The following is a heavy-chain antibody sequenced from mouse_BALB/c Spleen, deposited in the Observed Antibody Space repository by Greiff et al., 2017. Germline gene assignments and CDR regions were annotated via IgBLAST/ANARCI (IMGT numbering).Heavy chain of an antibody. CDR2: ISYSGST. D-gene: IGHD2-1*01. V-gene: IGHV3-2*02. CDR3: ARKDYGNYSGLYYAMDY. J-gene: IGHJ4*01. CDR1: GYSISSDYA. Sequence: EVQLQESGPGLVKPSQSLSLTCTVTGYSISSDYAWNWIRQFPGNKLEWMGYISYSGSTSYNPSLKSRISITRDTSKNQFFLQLNSVTTEDTATYYCARKDYGNYSGLYYAMDYWGQGTSVTVSS.